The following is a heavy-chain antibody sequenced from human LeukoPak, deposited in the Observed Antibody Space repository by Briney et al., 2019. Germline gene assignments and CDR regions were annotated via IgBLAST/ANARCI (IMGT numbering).Heavy chain of an antibody. V-gene: IGHV4-4*07. D-gene: IGHD3-3*01. CDR3: AREAAGLRYYDFWSGPRYFDL. J-gene: IGHJ2*01. Sequence: SETLSLTCTVSGGSISSYYWSWIRQPAGKGLEWIGRIYTSGSTNYNPSLKSRVTMSVDTSKNQFSLKLSSVTAADTAVYYCAREAAGLRYYDFWSGPRYFDLWGRGALVTVSS. CDR2: IYTSGST. CDR1: GGSISSYY.